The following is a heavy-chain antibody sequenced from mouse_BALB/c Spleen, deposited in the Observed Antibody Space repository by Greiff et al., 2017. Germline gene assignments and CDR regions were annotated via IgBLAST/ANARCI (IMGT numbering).Heavy chain of an antibody. CDR2: ISSGSSTI. CDR1: GFTFSSFG. D-gene: IGHD2-1*01. V-gene: IGHV5-17*02. J-gene: IGHJ4*01. Sequence: DVKLVESGGGLVQPGGSRKLSCAASGFTFSSFGMHWVRQAPEKGLEWVAYISSGSSTIYYADTVKGRFTISRDNPKNTLFLQMTSLRSEDTAMYYCARSGYGNYGDYWGQGTSVTVSS. CDR3: ARSGYGNYGDY.